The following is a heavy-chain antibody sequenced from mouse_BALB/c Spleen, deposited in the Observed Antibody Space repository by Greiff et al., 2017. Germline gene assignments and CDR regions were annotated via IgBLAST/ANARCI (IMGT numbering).Heavy chain of an antibody. V-gene: IGHV5-12-2*01. D-gene: IGHD2-10*02. CDR2: ISNGGGST. J-gene: IGHJ4*01. CDR3: ARQYGNPYAMDY. Sequence: EVQLVESGGGLVQPGGSLKLSCAASGFTFSSYTMSWVRQTPEKRLEWVAYISNGGGSTYYPDTVKGRFTISRDNAKNTLYLQMSSLKSEDTAMYYCARQYGNPYAMDYWGQGTSVTVSS. CDR1: GFTFSSYT.